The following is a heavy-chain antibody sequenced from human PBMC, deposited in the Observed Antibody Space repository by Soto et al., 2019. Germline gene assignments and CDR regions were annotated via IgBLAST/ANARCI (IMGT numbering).Heavy chain of an antibody. D-gene: IGHD3-3*01. CDR1: GYTFTSYY. V-gene: IGHV1-46*01. CDR2: INASGGYT. J-gene: IGHJ5*02. Sequence: GASVKVSCKASGYTFTSYYMHWVRQAPGQGLDWMGMINASGGYTTYAQKFQGRVTITRDTSASTAYMELSSLRSEDTAVYYCARDIGITIFGVAHHWFDPWGQGTLVTVSS. CDR3: ARDIGITIFGVAHHWFDP.